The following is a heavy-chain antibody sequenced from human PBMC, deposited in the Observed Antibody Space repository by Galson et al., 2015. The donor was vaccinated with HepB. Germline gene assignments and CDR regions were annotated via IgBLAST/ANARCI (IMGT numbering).Heavy chain of an antibody. D-gene: IGHD3-10*01. CDR1: GFTFSSYS. V-gene: IGHV3-21*01. CDR2: ISSSSSYI. J-gene: IGHJ4*02. CDR3: ARASLGVRGVIIGGFDY. Sequence: SLRLSCAASGFTFSSYSMNWVRQAPGKGLEWVSSISSSSSYIYYADSVKGRFTISRDNAKNSLYLQMNSLRAEDTAVYYCARASLGVRGVIIGGFDYWGQGTLVTVSS.